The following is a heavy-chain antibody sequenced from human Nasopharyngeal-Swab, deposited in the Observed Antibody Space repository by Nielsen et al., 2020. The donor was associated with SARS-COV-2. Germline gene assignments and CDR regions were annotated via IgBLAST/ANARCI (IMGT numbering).Heavy chain of an antibody. CDR1: GDSMSGNY. CDR3: ARGRNSVGGFFDF. J-gene: IGHJ4*02. D-gene: IGHD1-26*01. V-gene: IGHV4-59*01. CDR2: VTHSGST. Sequence: SETLSLTCSVSGDSMSGNYWTWIRQSPGEGLEWIGCVTHSGSTKYNPSLKSRVTVSETTSKGKFFLTLTSVTAEDTAVYYCARGRNSVGGFFDFWGQGIQVVVS.